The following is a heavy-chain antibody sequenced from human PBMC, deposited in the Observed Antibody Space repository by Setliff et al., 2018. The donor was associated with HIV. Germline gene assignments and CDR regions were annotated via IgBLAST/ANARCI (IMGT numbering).Heavy chain of an antibody. CDR1: GFTFSSYA. CDR2: ISGSGGST. CDR3: AKRTDSSGYYYVGYFDY. D-gene: IGHD3-22*01. J-gene: IGHJ4*02. V-gene: IGHV3-23*01. Sequence: GGSLRLSCAASGFTFSSYAMSWVRQAPGKGLEWVSAISGSGGSTYYADSVKGRFTISRDNSKNTLYLQMNSLRAEDTAVYYCAKRTDSSGYYYVGYFDYWGQGTLVTVSS.